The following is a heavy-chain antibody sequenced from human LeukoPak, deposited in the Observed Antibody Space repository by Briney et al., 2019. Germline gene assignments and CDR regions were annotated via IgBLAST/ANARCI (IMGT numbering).Heavy chain of an antibody. Sequence: PSETLSLTCAVYGGSFSGYYWSWIRQPPGKGLEWIGEINHSGSTNYNPPLKSRVTISVDTSKNQFSLKLSSVTAADTAVYYCAGTPGNCSSTSCSASMDVWGQGTTVTVSS. V-gene: IGHV4-34*01. CDR1: GGSFSGYY. CDR3: AGTPGNCSSTSCSASMDV. J-gene: IGHJ6*02. CDR2: INHSGST. D-gene: IGHD2-2*01.